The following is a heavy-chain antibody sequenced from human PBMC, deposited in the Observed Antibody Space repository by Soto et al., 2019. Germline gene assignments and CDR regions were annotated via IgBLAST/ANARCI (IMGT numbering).Heavy chain of an antibody. Sequence: ASVKVSCKASGYTFTSYGISWVRQAPGQGLEWMGWISAYNGNTNYAQKLQGRFTISRDNAKNSLYVQMNSLTAEDTAVYYCARSRWLRVAFDIWGQGTMVTVSS. CDR3: ARSRWLRVAFDI. V-gene: IGHV1-18*01. D-gene: IGHD5-12*01. CDR1: GYTFTSYG. CDR2: ISAYNGNT. J-gene: IGHJ3*02.